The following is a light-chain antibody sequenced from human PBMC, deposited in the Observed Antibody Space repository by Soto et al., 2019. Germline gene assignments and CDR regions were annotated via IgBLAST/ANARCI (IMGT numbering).Light chain of an antibody. J-gene: IGKJ4*01. CDR1: QDISTW. V-gene: IGKV1-12*01. Sequence: DIQMTQSPSSVSASVGDRVTITCRASQDISTWVAWYQQKPGKAPKLLISAASTLQSGVPRRFSGSGSGTDFTLIIISLQPEDFATYFCQQGDSFPFTFGGCNKVQIK. CDR2: AAS. CDR3: QQGDSFPFT.